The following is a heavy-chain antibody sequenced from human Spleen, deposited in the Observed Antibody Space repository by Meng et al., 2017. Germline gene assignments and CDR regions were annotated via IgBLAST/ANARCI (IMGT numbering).Heavy chain of an antibody. CDR1: GFTFSSYW. D-gene: IGHD1-1*01. Sequence: GESLKISCAASGFTFSSYWMHWVRQAPGKGLVWVSRINSDGSSTSYADSVKGRFTISRDNAKNSLYLQMDSLRAEDTAVYYCARGDQLAFTFDYWGQGTLVTVSS. V-gene: IGHV3-74*01. J-gene: IGHJ4*02. CDR3: ARGDQLAFTFDY. CDR2: INSDGSST.